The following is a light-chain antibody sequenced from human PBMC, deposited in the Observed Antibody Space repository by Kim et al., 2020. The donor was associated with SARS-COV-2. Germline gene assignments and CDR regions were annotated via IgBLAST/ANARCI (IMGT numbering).Light chain of an antibody. Sequence: PGERATLSCRASQSVSSNLAWYQQKPGQAPRLLIYGASTRATGIPARFSGSGSGTEFTLTISSLQSEDFAVYYCQQRSNWPPVLTFGGGTKVDIK. CDR1: QSVSSN. CDR3: QQRSNWPPVLT. V-gene: IGKV3-15*01. CDR2: GAS. J-gene: IGKJ4*01.